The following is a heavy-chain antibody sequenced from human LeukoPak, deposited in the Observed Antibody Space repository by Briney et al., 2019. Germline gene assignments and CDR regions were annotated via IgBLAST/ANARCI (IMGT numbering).Heavy chain of an antibody. J-gene: IGHJ4*02. CDR1: GFTFINAW. V-gene: IGHV3-30*02. CDR3: SIRPLSEVSY. CDR2: IRSDGSDK. Sequence: GGSLRLSCAASGFTFINAWMNWVRQAPGKGLECVAFIRSDGSDKFYADSVKGRFTISRDNSKNTLYLQMNSLRAEDTAVYYCSIRPLSEVSYWGQGTLVTVSS.